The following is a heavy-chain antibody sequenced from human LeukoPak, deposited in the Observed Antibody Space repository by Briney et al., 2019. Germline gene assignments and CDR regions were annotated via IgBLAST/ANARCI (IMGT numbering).Heavy chain of an antibody. D-gene: IGHD2-15*01. CDR2: IWYDGSNK. CDR1: GFTFSSYA. J-gene: IGHJ4*02. Sequence: GGSLGLSCAASGFTFSSYAMSWVRQAPGKGLEWVAVIWYDGSNKYYADSVKGRFTISRDNSKNTLYLQMNSLRAEDTAVYYCARDDCTGSSCYLDYWGQGTLVTVSS. CDR3: ARDDCTGSSCYLDY. V-gene: IGHV3-33*08.